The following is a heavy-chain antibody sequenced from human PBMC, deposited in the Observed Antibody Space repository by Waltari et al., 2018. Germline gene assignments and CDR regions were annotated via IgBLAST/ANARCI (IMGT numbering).Heavy chain of an antibody. D-gene: IGHD3-22*01. J-gene: IGHJ3*02. CDR3: AYDSSGYSQPGAFDI. V-gene: IGHV1-69*01. CDR2: IVPIFGTA. Sequence: WGRQAPGKGLEWMGGIVPIFGTANYAQKFQGRVTITADESTSTAYMELSSLRSEDTAVYYCAYDSSGYSQPGAFDIWGQGTMVTVSS.